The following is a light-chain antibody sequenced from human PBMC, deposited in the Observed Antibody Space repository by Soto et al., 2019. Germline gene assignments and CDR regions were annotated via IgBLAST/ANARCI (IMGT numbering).Light chain of an antibody. CDR2: RAS. V-gene: IGKV3-15*01. CDR1: QSVSSD. Sequence: EIVMTQSPATASVSPGERATLSCRASQSVSSDLAWFQQKPGQAPRLLIYRASIRATDIPVRFSGSGSGTEFTLAISSLQSEDFAVYYCHQYNSWPRTFGQGTKVDIK. CDR3: HQYNSWPRT. J-gene: IGKJ1*01.